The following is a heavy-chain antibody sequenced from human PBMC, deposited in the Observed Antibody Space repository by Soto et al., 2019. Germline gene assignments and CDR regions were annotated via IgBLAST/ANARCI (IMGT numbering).Heavy chain of an antibody. Sequence: EVQLVESGGALVQPGGSLRLSCAASGFTFSNYSMSWVRQAPGKGLEWVANIKEDGSEKDYVDSAKGRFTISRDNAKNSLYLQMNSLRAEDTAVYYCARGAQWGQGTLVTVSS. CDR1: GFTFSNYS. V-gene: IGHV3-7*01. CDR2: IKEDGSEK. J-gene: IGHJ4*02. CDR3: ARGAQ.